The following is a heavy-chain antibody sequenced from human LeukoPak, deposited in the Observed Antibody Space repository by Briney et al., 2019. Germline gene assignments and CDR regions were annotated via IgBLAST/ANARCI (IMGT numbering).Heavy chain of an antibody. J-gene: IGHJ4*02. V-gene: IGHV4-59*01. CDR1: GGSISSYY. D-gene: IGHD3-3*01. CDR2: IYYSGST. Sequence: SETLSLTCTVSGGSISSYYWCWIRQPPGKGLEWIGYIYYSGSTNYNPSLKSRVTISVDTSKNQFSLKLSSVTAADTAVYYCAGGFWSAYFDYWGQGTLVTVSS. CDR3: AGGFWSAYFDY.